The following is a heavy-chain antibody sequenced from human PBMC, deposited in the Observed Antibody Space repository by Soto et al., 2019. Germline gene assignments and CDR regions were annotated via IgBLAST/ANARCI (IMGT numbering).Heavy chain of an antibody. CDR2: ISAYNGNT. V-gene: IGHV1-18*01. CDR3: ARQPPPPAY. Sequence: QVQLVQSGAEVKKPGASVKVSCKASGYTFASYAISWMRQAPGQGLEWMGWISAYNGNTNYAQKLQGRVTTTTDTSTSTAYMELRSPRCDDTGVYFCARQPPPPAYWGQGTLVTVSS. CDR1: GYTFASYA. J-gene: IGHJ4*02.